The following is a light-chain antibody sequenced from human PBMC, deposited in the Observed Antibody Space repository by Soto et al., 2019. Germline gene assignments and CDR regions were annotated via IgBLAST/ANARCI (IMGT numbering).Light chain of an antibody. CDR2: RNN. V-gene: IGLV1-47*01. Sequence: QAVVTQPPSASGTPGQRVTISCSGSSSNIGSHYVYWYQQLPGTAPKLLIYRNNQRPSGVPDRFSGSKSGTSASLAISGLRSEDEADYYCAAWDDSLSGHWVLGGGTKVTVL. CDR3: AAWDDSLSGHWV. J-gene: IGLJ3*02. CDR1: SSNIGSHY.